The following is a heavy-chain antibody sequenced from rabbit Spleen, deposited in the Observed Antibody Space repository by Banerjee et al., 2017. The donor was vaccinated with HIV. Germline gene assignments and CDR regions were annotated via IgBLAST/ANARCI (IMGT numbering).Heavy chain of an antibody. V-gene: IGHV1S45*01. Sequence: QEQLVESGGGLVQPEGSLTLTCTGSGFTFSSYGVSWVRQAPGKGLEWIACINMITSKSVYASWAKGRFIMSRTSSTKVTLQMTSLTAADTATYFCARDLVAVIGWNFNLWGQGTLVTVS. D-gene: IGHD1-1*01. J-gene: IGHJ4*01. CDR1: GFTFSSYG. CDR3: ARDLVAVIGWNFNL. CDR2: INMITSKS.